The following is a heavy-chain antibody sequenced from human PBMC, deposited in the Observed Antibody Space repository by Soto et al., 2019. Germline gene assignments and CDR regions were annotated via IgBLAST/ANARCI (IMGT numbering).Heavy chain of an antibody. D-gene: IGHD6-19*01. CDR2: IQNSGTT. Sequence: TSDTLSLTCTVSDGSISGYYWSWIRQPPGKGLEWIGHIQNSGTTNYNPSLKSRVTLSIDTSKNQFSLDLSSVTPADTAVYYCAGGQQWLVYNNWGQGTLVTVSS. J-gene: IGHJ4*02. V-gene: IGHV4-59*01. CDR1: DGSISGYY. CDR3: AGGQQWLVYNN.